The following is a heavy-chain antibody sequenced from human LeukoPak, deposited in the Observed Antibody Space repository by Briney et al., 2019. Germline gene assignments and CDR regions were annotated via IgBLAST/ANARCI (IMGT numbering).Heavy chain of an antibody. CDR2: ISSSGSTI. D-gene: IGHD6-13*01. CDR1: GFTFSDYY. CDR3: ARDASWAWGIAKHTGEPWFDY. V-gene: IGHV3-11*04. Sequence: PGGSLRLSCAASGFTFSDYYMSWIRQAPGKGLEWVSYISSSGSTIYYADSVKGRFTISRDNAKNSLYLQMNSLRAEDTAVYYCARDASWAWGIAKHTGEPWFDYWGQGTLVTVSS. J-gene: IGHJ4*02.